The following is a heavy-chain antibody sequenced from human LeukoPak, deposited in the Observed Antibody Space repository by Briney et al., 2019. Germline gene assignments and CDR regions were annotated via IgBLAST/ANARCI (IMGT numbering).Heavy chain of an antibody. CDR2: IYTSGST. V-gene: IGHV4-61*02. Sequence: PSETLSLTCTVSGGSISSGSYYWSWIRQPAGKGLEWIGRIYTSGSTNYNPSLKSRATISVDTSKNQFSLKLSSVTAADTAVYYCASLTGLGWFDPWGQGTLVTVSS. J-gene: IGHJ5*02. D-gene: IGHD3-9*01. CDR1: GGSISSGSYY. CDR3: ASLTGLGWFDP.